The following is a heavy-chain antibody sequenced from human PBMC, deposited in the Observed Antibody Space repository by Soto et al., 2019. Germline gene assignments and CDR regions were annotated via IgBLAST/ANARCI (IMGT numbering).Heavy chain of an antibody. CDR3: TRKRDGYNLLFDF. Sequence: VRLSCTASGFIFGDYTMSWVRQAPGKGLEWVSFIRSKAYGGTTEYAASVKGRFTISRDDSKSIAYLQMNSLKTEDTAVYYCTRKRDGYNLLFDFWGQGTLVTVSS. CDR1: GFIFGDYT. D-gene: IGHD5-12*01. CDR2: IRSKAYGGTT. V-gene: IGHV3-49*04. J-gene: IGHJ4*02.